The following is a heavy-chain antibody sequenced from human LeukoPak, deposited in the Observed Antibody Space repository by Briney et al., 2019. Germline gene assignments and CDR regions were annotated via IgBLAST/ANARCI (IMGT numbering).Heavy chain of an antibody. J-gene: IGHJ6*03. CDR1: GYSISSGYY. Sequence: PSETLSLTCTVSGYSISSGYYWGWIRQPPGKGLEWIGSIYHSGSTYYNPSLKSRVTISVDTSKNQFSLKLSSVTAADTAVYYCASQPYYYYYMDVWGKGTTVTVSS. CDR3: ASQPYYYYYMDV. V-gene: IGHV4-38-2*02. CDR2: IYHSGST.